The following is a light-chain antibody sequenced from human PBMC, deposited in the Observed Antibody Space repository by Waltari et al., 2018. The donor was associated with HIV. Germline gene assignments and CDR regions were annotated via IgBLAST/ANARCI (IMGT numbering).Light chain of an antibody. Sequence: VVLTQSPLSLPVTLGQQASLSCRSSQSFVYSDGNTYLNWFQPRPGQSPRQLTYKVSNRDAVLPDIFSSSGAGNYFPLQISRVDAEDVGVYYRMQGTPSPTSFGQGTKLEIK. CDR3: MQGTPSPTS. CDR2: KVS. CDR1: QSFVYSDGNTY. V-gene: IGKV2-30*01. J-gene: IGKJ2*01.